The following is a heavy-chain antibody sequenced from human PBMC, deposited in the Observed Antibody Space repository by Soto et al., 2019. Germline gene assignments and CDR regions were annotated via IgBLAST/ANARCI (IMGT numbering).Heavy chain of an antibody. CDR1: GGTFSSYA. V-gene: IGHV1-69*13. CDR2: IIPIFGTA. Sequence: SVKVSCKASGGTFSSYAISGVRQAPGQGLEWMGGIIPIFGTANYAQKFQGRVTITADESTSTAYMELSSLRSEDTAVYYCARERGYSSGLDYWGQGTLVTVSS. CDR3: ARERGYSSGLDY. J-gene: IGHJ4*02. D-gene: IGHD5-18*01.